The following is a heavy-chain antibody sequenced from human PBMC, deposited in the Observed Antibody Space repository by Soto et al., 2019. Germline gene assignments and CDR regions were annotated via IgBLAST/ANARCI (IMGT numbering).Heavy chain of an antibody. J-gene: IGHJ6*02. CDR3: ARDYYDSSGDVYGMDV. D-gene: IGHD3-22*01. CDR1: GFTVSSNY. Sequence: EVQLVESGGGLVQPGGSLRLSCAASGFTVSSNYTSRVRHAPGKGLEWVSVIYSGGSTYYADSVKGRFTISRHNSKNTLYLQMNSLRAEDTAVYYCARDYYDSSGDVYGMDVWGQGTTVTVSS. V-gene: IGHV3-53*04. CDR2: IYSGGST.